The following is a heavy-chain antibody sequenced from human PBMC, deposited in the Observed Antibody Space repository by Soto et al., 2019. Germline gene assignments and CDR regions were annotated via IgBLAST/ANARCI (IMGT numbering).Heavy chain of an antibody. CDR1: GGSISSGGYY. V-gene: IGHV4-31*03. D-gene: IGHD5-18*01. CDR2: IYYSGST. CDR3: ARASYTWIQLWLLGGFDY. Sequence: QVQLQESGPGLVKPSQTLSLTCTVSGGSISSGGYYWSWIRQHPGKGLEWIGYIYYSGSTYYNPSLKSRVTISVDTSKNQFSLKLSSVTAADTAVYYCARASYTWIQLWLLGGFDYWGQGTLVTVSS. J-gene: IGHJ4*02.